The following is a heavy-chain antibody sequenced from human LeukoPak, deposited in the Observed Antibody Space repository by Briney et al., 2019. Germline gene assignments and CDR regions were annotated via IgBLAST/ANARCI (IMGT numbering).Heavy chain of an antibody. CDR1: GYTFTSYG. CDR3: ARVGGDSSPDYYYYGMDV. J-gene: IGHJ6*02. D-gene: IGHD3-22*01. CDR2: ISAYNGNT. V-gene: IGHV1-18*01. Sequence: ASVKVSCKASGYTFTSYGISWVRQAPGQGLEWMGWISAYNGNTNYAQKLQGRVTITADKSTSTAYMELSSLRSEDTAVYYCARVGGDSSPDYYYYGMDVWGQGTTVTVSS.